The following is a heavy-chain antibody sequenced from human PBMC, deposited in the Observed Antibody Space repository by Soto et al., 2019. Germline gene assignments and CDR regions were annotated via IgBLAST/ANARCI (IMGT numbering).Heavy chain of an antibody. J-gene: IGHJ6*02. CDR2: IIPIFGTA. CDR3: ARPRGYYYGMDV. Sequence: SVKVSCKASGGTFSSYAISWVRQAPGQGLEWMGGIIPIFGTANYAQKFQGRVTITAGKSTSTAYMELSSLRSEDTAVYYCARPRGYYYGMDVWGQGTTVTVSS. D-gene: IGHD3-10*01. V-gene: IGHV1-69*06. CDR1: GGTFSSYA.